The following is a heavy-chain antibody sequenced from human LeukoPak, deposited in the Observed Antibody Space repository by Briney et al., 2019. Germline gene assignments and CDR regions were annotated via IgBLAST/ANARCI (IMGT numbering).Heavy chain of an antibody. CDR2: ISAYNGNT. CDR3: ARDVRGITMIVAFGY. J-gene: IGHJ4*02. CDR1: GYTFTSYG. D-gene: IGHD3-22*01. Sequence: ASVKLSCKASGYTFTSYGISWVRQAPGQGLEWMGWISAYNGNTNYAQKLQGRVTMTTDTSTSTAYMELRSLRSDDTAVYYCARDVRGITMIVAFGYWGQGTLVTVSS. V-gene: IGHV1-18*01.